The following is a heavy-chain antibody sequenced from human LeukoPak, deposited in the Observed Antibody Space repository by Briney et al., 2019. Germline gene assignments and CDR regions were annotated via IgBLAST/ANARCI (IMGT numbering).Heavy chain of an antibody. D-gene: IGHD2-15*01. CDR3: ASTCSGGSCLHDY. J-gene: IGHJ4*02. CDR1: GGSISSSNW. V-gene: IGHV4-4*02. Sequence: ASETLSLTCAVSGGSISSSNWWSWVRQPPGKGLEWIGEIYHSGSTNYNPSLKSRVTISVDKSKNQFPLKLSSVTAADTAVYYCASTCSGGSCLHDYWGQGTLVTVSS. CDR2: IYHSGST.